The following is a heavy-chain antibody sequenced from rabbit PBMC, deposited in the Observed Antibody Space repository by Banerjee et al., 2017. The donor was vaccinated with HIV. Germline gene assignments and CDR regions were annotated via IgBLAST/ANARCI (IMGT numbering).Heavy chain of an antibody. D-gene: IGHD4-1*01. Sequence: QEQLVESGGGLVQPEGSLTLTCKASGSDISSNAMCWVRQAPGKGLELIACINTSSGNTVYASWAKGRFTISKTSSTTVTLQMTSLTAADTATYFCARRGSDWGDDLWGQGTLVTVS. CDR1: GSDISSNA. CDR3: ARRGSDWGDDL. V-gene: IGHV1S45*01. CDR2: INTSSGNT. J-gene: IGHJ3*01.